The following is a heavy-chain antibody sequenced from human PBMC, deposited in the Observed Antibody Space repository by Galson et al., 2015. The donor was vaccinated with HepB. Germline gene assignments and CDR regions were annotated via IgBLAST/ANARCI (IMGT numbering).Heavy chain of an antibody. Sequence: SLRLSCAASGFTFSNAWMSWVRQAPGKGLEWVGRIKSKTDGGTTGYAAPVKGRFTISRDDSKNTLYLQMNSLKTEDTAVYYCTTDLRNYYGSGKDPFRHLNAFDIWGQGTMVTVSS. CDR3: TTDLRNYYGSGKDPFRHLNAFDI. J-gene: IGHJ3*02. CDR1: GFTFSNAW. D-gene: IGHD3-10*01. CDR2: IKSKTDGGTT. V-gene: IGHV3-15*01.